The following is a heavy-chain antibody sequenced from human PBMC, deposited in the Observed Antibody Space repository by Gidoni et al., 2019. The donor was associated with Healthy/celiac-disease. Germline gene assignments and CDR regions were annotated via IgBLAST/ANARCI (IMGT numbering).Heavy chain of an antibody. J-gene: IGHJ4*02. D-gene: IGHD3-16*01. Sequence: QLQLQESGPGLVKPSETLYLTCTVSGGSISSSSYYWGWIRQPPGKGLEWIGSIYYSGSTYYNPSLKSRVTISVDTSKNQFSLKLSSVTAADTAVYYCARHIKITFSSTSFFDYWGQGTLVTVSS. CDR1: GGSISSSSYY. CDR2: IYYSGST. V-gene: IGHV4-39*01. CDR3: ARHIKITFSSTSFFDY.